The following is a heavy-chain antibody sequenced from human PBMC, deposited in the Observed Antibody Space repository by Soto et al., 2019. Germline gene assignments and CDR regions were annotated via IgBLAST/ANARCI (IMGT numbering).Heavy chain of an antibody. CDR3: PREILVEWFDT. CDR1: GYTFTSYG. D-gene: IGHD1-26*01. V-gene: IGHV1-18*04. Sequence: ASVKVSCKASGYTFTSYGISWVRQAPGQGLEWMGWISAYNGNTNYAQKLQGRVTMTTDTSTSTDYMELRSLRSDDTAVYSCPREILVEWFDTWGQGTLVTVSS. J-gene: IGHJ5*02. CDR2: ISAYNGNT.